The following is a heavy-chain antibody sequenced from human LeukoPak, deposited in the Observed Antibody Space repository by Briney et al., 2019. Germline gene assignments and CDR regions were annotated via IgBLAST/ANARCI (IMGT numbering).Heavy chain of an antibody. CDR3: AREYYDYVWGSYRYWYYFDY. CDR2: INAGNGNT. V-gene: IGHV1-3*01. D-gene: IGHD3-16*02. Sequence: ASVKVSCKASGYTFTSYAMHWVRQAPGQRLEWMGWINAGNGNTKYSQKCQGRVTITRDTSATTAYMELSSLRSEDTAVYYCAREYYDYVWGSYRYWYYFDYWGQGTLVTVSS. CDR1: GYTFTSYA. J-gene: IGHJ4*02.